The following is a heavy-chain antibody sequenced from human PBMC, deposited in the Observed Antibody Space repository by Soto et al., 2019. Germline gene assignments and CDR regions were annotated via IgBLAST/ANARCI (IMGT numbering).Heavy chain of an antibody. CDR3: ARGGPYYYGSGSYNWFDP. D-gene: IGHD3-10*01. CDR1: GYSISSGYY. CDR2: IYHSGST. Sequence: SETLSLTCTVSGYSISSGYYWGWIRQPPGKGLEWIGSIYHSGSTYYNPSLKSRVTISVDTSKNKFSPKLSSVTAADTAVYYCARGGPYYYGSGSYNWFDPWGQGTLVTVSS. V-gene: IGHV4-38-2*02. J-gene: IGHJ5*02.